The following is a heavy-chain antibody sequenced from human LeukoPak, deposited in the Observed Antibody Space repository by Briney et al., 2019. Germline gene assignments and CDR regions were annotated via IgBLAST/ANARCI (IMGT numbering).Heavy chain of an antibody. J-gene: IGHJ3*02. CDR3: ARWRLDAFDI. V-gene: IGHV3-30*03. CDR2: ISYDGSNK. Sequence: GGSLRLSCAASGFTFRNYVIHWVRQAPGKGLEWVAVISYDGSNKYYADSVKGRFTISRDNSKNTLYLQMNSLRAEDTAVYYCARWRLDAFDIWGQGTMVTVSS. CDR1: GFTFRNYV.